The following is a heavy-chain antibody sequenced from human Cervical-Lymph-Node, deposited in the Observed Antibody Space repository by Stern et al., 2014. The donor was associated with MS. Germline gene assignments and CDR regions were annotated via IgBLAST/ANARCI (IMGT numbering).Heavy chain of an antibody. V-gene: IGHV7-4-1*02. J-gene: IGHJ4*02. CDR1: GHTFTNYA. Sequence: QVQLVQSGSELKKPGASVKVSCKASGHTFTNYAINWVRQAPGQGLEWMGWINTNIGNPTYAQGFTGRFVFSLDTSVSTTYLQITNLKPEDTAVYYCASTYNYGLGGDYFEYWGQGTLVTVSS. CDR3: ASTYNYGLGGDYFEY. D-gene: IGHD3-10*01. CDR2: INTNIGNP.